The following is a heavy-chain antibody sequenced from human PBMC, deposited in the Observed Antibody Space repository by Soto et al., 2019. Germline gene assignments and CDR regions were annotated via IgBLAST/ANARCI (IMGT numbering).Heavy chain of an antibody. CDR2: IYTSGST. V-gene: IGHV4-4*07. CDR3: ARDGDFWSGSYAFDI. Sequence: SETLSLTCTVSCGSISSYFWSWIRQPAGKGLEWIGRIYTSGSTNYNPSLKSRVTMSVDTSKNQFSLRLSSVTAADTAVYYCARDGDFWSGSYAFDIWGQGTMVTVSS. J-gene: IGHJ3*02. CDR1: CGSISSYF. D-gene: IGHD3-3*01.